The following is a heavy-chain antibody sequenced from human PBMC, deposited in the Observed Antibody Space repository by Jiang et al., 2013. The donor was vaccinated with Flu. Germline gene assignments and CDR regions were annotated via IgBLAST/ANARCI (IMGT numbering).Heavy chain of an antibody. CDR1: GDSITATGYY. CDR2: IYYTGTT. J-gene: IGHJ5*02. Sequence: GSGLVKPAETLSLTCDVSGDSITATGYYWGYIRHPPGRGLEWIGFIYYTGTTSYNPSIRSRVTISGDTSKNQVSLRLTSVTAADTAVYYCVRTSAYAHNCFDPWGQGTLVTVSS. V-gene: IGHV4-39*01. D-gene: IGHD3-22*01. CDR3: VRTSAYAHNCFDP.